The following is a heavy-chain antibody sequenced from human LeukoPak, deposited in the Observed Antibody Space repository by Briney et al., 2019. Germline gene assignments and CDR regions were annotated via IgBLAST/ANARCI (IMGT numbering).Heavy chain of an antibody. CDR2: INPNSGGT. V-gene: IGHV1-2*02. Sequence: ASVKVSFKASGYTFTVYYMHWVRQARGQGREGMGWINPNSGGTNYTEKFQGRVTMTRHTSISTAYMELSRLTSADTAVYYCARGPSCCLMAWGQGTLVTVSS. D-gene: IGHD2-2*01. J-gene: IGHJ4*02. CDR1: GYTFTVYY. CDR3: ARGPSCCLMA.